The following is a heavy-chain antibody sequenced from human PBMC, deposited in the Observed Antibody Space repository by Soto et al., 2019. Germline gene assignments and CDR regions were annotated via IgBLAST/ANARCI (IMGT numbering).Heavy chain of an antibody. Sequence: GASVKVSCKASGYTFTSYYMHWVRQAPGQGLEWMGIINPSGGSTSYAQKFQGRVTMTRDTSTSTVYMELSSLRSEDTAVYYCARSNYDFWSGYYPSPRYYYYMDVWGKGTTVTVSS. CDR1: GYTFTSYY. V-gene: IGHV1-46*03. D-gene: IGHD3-3*01. J-gene: IGHJ6*03. CDR2: INPSGGST. CDR3: ARSNYDFWSGYYPSPRYYYYMDV.